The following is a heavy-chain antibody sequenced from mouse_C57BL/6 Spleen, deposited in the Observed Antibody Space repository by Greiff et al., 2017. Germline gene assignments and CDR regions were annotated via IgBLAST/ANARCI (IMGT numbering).Heavy chain of an antibody. J-gene: IGHJ4*01. CDR1: GFTFSDYG. V-gene: IGHV5-17*01. Sequence: EVQLQQSGGGLVKPGGSLKLSCAASGFTFSDYGMHWVRQAPEKGLEWVAYISSGSSTLYYADTVKGRITISRDNATNTLFLQMTSLRSEDTAMYYCARTYYGSRAMDYWGQGTSVTVSS. D-gene: IGHD1-1*01. CDR2: ISSGSSTL. CDR3: ARTYYGSRAMDY.